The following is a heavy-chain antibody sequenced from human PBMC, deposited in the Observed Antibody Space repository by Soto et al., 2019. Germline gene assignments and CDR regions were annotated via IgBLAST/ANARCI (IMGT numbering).Heavy chain of an antibody. D-gene: IGHD2-2*02. Sequence: ASVKVSCKASGFTFTSSAVQWVRQARGQRLEWIGWIVVGSGNTNYAQKFQERVTITRDMSTSTAYMELSSLRSEDTAVYYCAAGTVVPAAISGMDVWGQGTTVTVSS. J-gene: IGHJ6*02. V-gene: IGHV1-58*01. CDR2: IVVGSGNT. CDR3: AAGTVVPAAISGMDV. CDR1: GFTFTSSA.